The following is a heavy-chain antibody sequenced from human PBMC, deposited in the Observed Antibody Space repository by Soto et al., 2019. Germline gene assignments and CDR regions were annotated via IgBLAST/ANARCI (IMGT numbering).Heavy chain of an antibody. D-gene: IGHD3-16*02. CDR2: INHSGST. V-gene: IGHV4-34*01. CDR3: ARVCDYIWGSYRLYYFDY. Sequence: SETLSLTCAVYGGSFSGYYWSWIRQPPGKGLEWIGEINHSGSTNYNPSLKSRVTISVDTSKNQFSLKLSSVTAADTAVYYCARVCDYIWGSYRLYYFDYWGQGTLVTVSS. CDR1: GGSFSGYY. J-gene: IGHJ4*02.